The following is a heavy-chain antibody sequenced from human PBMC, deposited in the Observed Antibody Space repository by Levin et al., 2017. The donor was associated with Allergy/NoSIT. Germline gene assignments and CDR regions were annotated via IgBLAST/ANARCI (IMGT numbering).Heavy chain of an antibody. Sequence: GGSLRLSCAASGFTFSSYWMLWVRQAPGKGLVWVSRINSDGTDTSYADSVKGRFTISRDTAKNTLYLQMNSLRAEDTAVYYCAGVHESYYYGSGGLDFWGRGTLVTVSS. V-gene: IGHV3-74*01. CDR3: AGVHESYYYGSGGLDF. D-gene: IGHD3-10*01. CDR2: INSDGTDT. CDR1: GFTFSSYW. J-gene: IGHJ4*02.